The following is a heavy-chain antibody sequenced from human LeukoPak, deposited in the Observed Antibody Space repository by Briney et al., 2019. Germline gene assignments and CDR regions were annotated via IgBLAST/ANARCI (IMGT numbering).Heavy chain of an antibody. CDR3: ARDTADVDIVATITTY. CDR2: INTNTGNP. J-gene: IGHJ4*02. V-gene: IGHV7-4-1*02. CDR1: GYTFTSYA. Sequence: ASVKVSCKASGYTFTSYAMNWVRQAPGQGLEWMGWINTNTGNPTYAQGFTGRFVFSLGTSVSTGYLQISSLKAEDTAVYYCARDTADVDIVATITTYWGQGTLVTVSS. D-gene: IGHD5-12*01.